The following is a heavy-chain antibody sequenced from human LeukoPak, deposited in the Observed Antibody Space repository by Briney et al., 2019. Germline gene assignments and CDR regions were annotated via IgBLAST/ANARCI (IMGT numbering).Heavy chain of an antibody. D-gene: IGHD6-13*01. V-gene: IGHV4-59*01. Sequence: PSETLSLTCTVSGGSISSYYRSWIRQPPGKGLEWIGYIYYSGSTNYIPSLKSRVTISVDTSKNQFSLKLSSVTAADTAVYYCAREAAAGTPYWGQGTLVTVSS. CDR3: AREAAAGTPY. J-gene: IGHJ4*02. CDR1: GGSISSYY. CDR2: IYYSGST.